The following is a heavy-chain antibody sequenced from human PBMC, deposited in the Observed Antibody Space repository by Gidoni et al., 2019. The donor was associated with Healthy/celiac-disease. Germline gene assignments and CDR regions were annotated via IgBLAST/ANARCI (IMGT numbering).Heavy chain of an antibody. CDR2: IKSKTDGGTT. V-gene: IGHV3-15*01. D-gene: IGHD2-15*01. CDR1: GFTFSNAW. J-gene: IGHJ4*02. CDR3: TTVPHYCSGGSCYE. Sequence: EVQLVESGGGLVKPGGSLRLSCAASGFTFSNAWMSWVRQAPGKGLEWVGRIKSKTDGGTTDYAAPVKGRFTISRDDTKNTLYLQMNSLKTEDTAVYYCTTVPHYCSGGSCYEGGQGTLVTVSS.